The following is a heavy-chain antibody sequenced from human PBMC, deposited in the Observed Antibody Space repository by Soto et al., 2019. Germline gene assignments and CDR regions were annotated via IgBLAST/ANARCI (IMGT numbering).Heavy chain of an antibody. CDR3: ARVSKDTHTVITFFGYYYYSMAV. J-gene: IGHJ6*03. CDR2: IYYSGST. V-gene: IGHV4-31*03. CDR1: GGSISSGGYY. Sequence: QVQLQESGPGLVKPSQTLSLTCTVSGGSISSGGYYWSWIRQHPGKGLEWVGYIYYSGSTYYNPSLNSRLTILLVTSNNQFSLKLSSVAAADTAVYYCARVSKDTHTVITFFGYYYYSMAVWGKGTTVTVSS. D-gene: IGHD3-16*01.